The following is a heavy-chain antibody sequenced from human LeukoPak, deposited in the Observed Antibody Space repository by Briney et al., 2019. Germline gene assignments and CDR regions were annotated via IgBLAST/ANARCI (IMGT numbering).Heavy chain of an antibody. CDR2: IRSKAYGGTT. D-gene: IGHD3-3*01. Sequence: PGGSLRLSCTASGFTFGDYAMSWVRQAPGKGREWVGFIRSKAYGGTTEYAASVKGRFTISRDDSKSIAYLQMNSLKTEDTAVYYCTRDLYYDFWINWHYWGQGTLVTVSS. J-gene: IGHJ4*02. V-gene: IGHV3-49*04. CDR3: TRDLYYDFWINWHY. CDR1: GFTFGDYA.